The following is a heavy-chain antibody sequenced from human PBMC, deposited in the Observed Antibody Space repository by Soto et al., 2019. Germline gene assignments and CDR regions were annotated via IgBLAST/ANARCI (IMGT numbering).Heavy chain of an antibody. CDR3: ARDLEGRWNYGELMSEMYYFDY. Sequence: QLQLQESGPGLVKPSETLSLTCTVSGGSISSSSYYWGWIRQPPGKGLEWIGSIYYSGSTYYNPSLKSRVTISVDTSKNQFSLKLSSVTAADTALYYCARDLEGRWNYGELMSEMYYFDYWGQGTLVTVSS. CDR2: IYYSGST. CDR1: GGSISSSSYY. J-gene: IGHJ4*02. D-gene: IGHD1-7*01. V-gene: IGHV4-39*01.